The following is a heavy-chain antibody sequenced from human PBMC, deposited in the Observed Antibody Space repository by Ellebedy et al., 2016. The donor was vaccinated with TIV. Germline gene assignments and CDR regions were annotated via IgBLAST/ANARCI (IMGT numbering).Heavy chain of an antibody. CDR2: IDPNSGVT. CDR3: AREEYDILTGYSKPPDY. V-gene: IGHV1-2*02. CDR1: GYTFTGYY. J-gene: IGHJ4*02. Sequence: ASVKVSCKASGYTFTGYYMHWVRQAPGQGLVWMGWIDPNSGVTNYAQKFQGRVTMTRDESISTAYVELSRLRSDDTAVYYCAREEYDILTGYSKPPDYWGQGTLVTVSS. D-gene: IGHD3-9*01.